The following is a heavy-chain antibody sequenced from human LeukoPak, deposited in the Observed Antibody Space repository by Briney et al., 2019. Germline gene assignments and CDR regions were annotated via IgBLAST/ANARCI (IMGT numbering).Heavy chain of an antibody. CDR2: ISYDGSNK. CDR3: ARSGYSSGWYESDAFDI. D-gene: IGHD6-19*01. CDR1: GFTFSSYA. J-gene: IGHJ3*02. V-gene: IGHV3-30-3*01. Sequence: GRSLRLSRAASGFTFSSYAMHWVRQAPGKGLEWVAVISYDGSNKYYADSVKGRFTISRDNSKNTLYLQMNSLRAEDTAVYYCARSGYSSGWYESDAFDIWGQGTMVTVSS.